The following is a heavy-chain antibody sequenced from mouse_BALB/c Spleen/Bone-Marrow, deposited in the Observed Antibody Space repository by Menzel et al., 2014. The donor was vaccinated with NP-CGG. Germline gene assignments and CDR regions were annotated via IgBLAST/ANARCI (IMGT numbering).Heavy chain of an antibody. CDR3: ARRGYCGYLDN. CDR1: GFAFGRYW. Sequence: EVKVEESGGGLVQPGGSLNLACVASGFAFGRYWMSWVRQAPGKGLEWIGEINPGSSTINYSPSLKDKFIMARDSANNTLYLQRRKVGAADTDLYASARRGYCGYLDNWGQGTTLTVSS. J-gene: IGHJ2*01. CDR2: INPGSSTI. D-gene: IGHD2-14*01. V-gene: IGHV4-2*02.